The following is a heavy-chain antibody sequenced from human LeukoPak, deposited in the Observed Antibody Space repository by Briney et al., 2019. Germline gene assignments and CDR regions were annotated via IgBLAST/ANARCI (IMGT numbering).Heavy chain of an antibody. CDR1: GFTFSSYW. D-gene: IGHD1-26*01. V-gene: IGHV3-7*01. CDR2: IKQDGSEK. CDR3: ARDLGGSYYSIPFDY. Sequence: HPGGSLRLSCAASGFTFSSYWMSWVRQAPGKGLEWVANIKQDGSEKYYVDSVKGRFTISRDNAKNSLYLQMNSLRAEDTAVYYCARDLGGSYYSIPFDYWGQGTLVTVSS. J-gene: IGHJ4*02.